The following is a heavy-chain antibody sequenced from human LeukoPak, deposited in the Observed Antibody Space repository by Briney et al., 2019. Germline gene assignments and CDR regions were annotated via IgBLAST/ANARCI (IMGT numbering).Heavy chain of an antibody. Sequence: TSETLSLTCTVSGDSIRSYYWGWIRQPPGKGLEWIGYFYDSGTTKYNPSLKSRVTISVDTSKNQFSLKLSSVTAADTAVYYCARPYSGGWYGAFNIWGQGTMVTVSS. CDR1: GDSIRSYY. V-gene: IGHV4-59*08. CDR2: FYDSGTT. D-gene: IGHD6-19*01. CDR3: ARPYSGGWYGAFNI. J-gene: IGHJ3*02.